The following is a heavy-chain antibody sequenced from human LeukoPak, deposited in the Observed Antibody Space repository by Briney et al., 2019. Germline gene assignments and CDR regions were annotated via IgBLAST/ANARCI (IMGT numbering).Heavy chain of an antibody. J-gene: IGHJ3*02. Sequence: PSETLSLTCAVYGGSFSGYYWSWIRQPPGKGLEWIGEINHSGSINYNPSLKSRVTISVDTSKNQFSLKLSSVTAADTAVYYCARVSSSWYAFDAFDIWGQGTMVTVSS. CDR3: ARVSSSWYAFDAFDI. D-gene: IGHD6-13*01. V-gene: IGHV4-34*01. CDR1: GGSFSGYY. CDR2: INHSGSI.